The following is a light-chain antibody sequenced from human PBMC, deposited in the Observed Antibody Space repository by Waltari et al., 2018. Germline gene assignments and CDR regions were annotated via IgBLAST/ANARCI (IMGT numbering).Light chain of an antibody. CDR3: TSYTSSSSSAYVV. J-gene: IGLJ2*01. CDR1: SSDVGGSTF. V-gene: IGLV2-14*03. CDR2: DVR. Sequence: QSALTQPPSVSGSPGQSITISCPGTSSDVGGSTFVPWSQHHPAKAPKLMLYDVRKRPSGVSNRFSGSKSGNTASLTISGLQSEDEADYYCTSYTSSSSSAYVVFGGGTKLTVL.